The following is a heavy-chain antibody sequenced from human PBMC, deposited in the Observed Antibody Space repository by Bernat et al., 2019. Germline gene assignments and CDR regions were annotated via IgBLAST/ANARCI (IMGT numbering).Heavy chain of an antibody. Sequence: QVQLQQWGAGLLKPSETLSLTCAVYGGSFSGYYWSWIRQPPGKGLEWIGEINHSGSTNYNPSLKSRVTISVDTSKNQFSLKLSSVTAADTAVYYCARGRSSWYPAQLPSRKYYFDYWGQGTLVTVSS. CDR3: ARGRSSWYPAQLPSRKYYFDY. V-gene: IGHV4-34*01. CDR1: GGSFSGYY. J-gene: IGHJ4*02. CDR2: INHSGST. D-gene: IGHD6-13*01.